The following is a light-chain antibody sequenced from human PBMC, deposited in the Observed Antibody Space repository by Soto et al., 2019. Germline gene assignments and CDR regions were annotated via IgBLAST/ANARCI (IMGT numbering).Light chain of an antibody. V-gene: IGKV3-15*01. Sequence: EIVMTQSPAPLSVSPGERATLSCRASQSVSSNLAWYQQKPGQAPRLLIYGASTRATGIPARFSGSGSGTVFTLTISSLQSEDFAVYYCQQYNKWRTLGQGTKVDIK. J-gene: IGKJ1*01. CDR2: GAS. CDR3: QQYNKWRT. CDR1: QSVSSN.